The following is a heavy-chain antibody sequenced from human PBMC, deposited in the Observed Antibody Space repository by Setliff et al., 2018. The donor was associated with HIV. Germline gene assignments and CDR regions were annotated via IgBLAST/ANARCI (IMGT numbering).Heavy chain of an antibody. J-gene: IGHJ4*02. CDR3: ARDFSNYYDSSGYTGDY. V-gene: IGHV3-7*01. D-gene: IGHD3-22*01. CDR2: INEDGRTK. Sequence: LRLSCAASGFTFSSYEMNWVRQAPGKGLEWVGNINEDGRTKYYMDSLKGRFTISRDNAKNSLYLQMNSLRAEDTAVYYCARDFSNYYDSSGYTGDYWGQGTLVTVSS. CDR1: GFTFSSYE.